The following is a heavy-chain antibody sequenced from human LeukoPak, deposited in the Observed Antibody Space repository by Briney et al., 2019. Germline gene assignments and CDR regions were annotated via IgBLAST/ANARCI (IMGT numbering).Heavy chain of an antibody. Sequence: SETLSLTCTVSGGSISSYYWSWIRQPPGKGLEWIGYIYYSGSTNYNPSLKSRVTISVDTSKNQFSLPLSSVTAADTAVYYCARDTAVAIPFDYWGQGTLVTVSS. CDR2: IYYSGST. D-gene: IGHD6-19*01. CDR1: GGSISSYY. CDR3: ARDTAVAIPFDY. V-gene: IGHV4-59*01. J-gene: IGHJ4*02.